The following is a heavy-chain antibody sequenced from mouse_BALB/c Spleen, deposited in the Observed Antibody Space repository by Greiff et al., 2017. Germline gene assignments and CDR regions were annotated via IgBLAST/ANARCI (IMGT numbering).Heavy chain of an antibody. D-gene: IGHD4-1*01. Sequence: EVQLQESGGGLVQPGGSRKLSCAASGFTFSSFGMHWVRQAPEKGLEWVAYISSGSSTIYYADTVKGRFTISRDNPKNTLFLQMTSLRSEDTAMYYCARQTGTSYFDYWGQGTTLTVSS. CDR2: ISSGSSTI. CDR1: GFTFSSFG. V-gene: IGHV5-17*02. CDR3: ARQTGTSYFDY. J-gene: IGHJ2*01.